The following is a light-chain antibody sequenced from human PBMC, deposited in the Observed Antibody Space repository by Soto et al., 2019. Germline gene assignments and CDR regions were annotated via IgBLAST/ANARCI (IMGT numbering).Light chain of an antibody. Sequence: IVMTQSPATLSVSPGERATLSCRASQSISSNLAWYQHKPGQAPRLLIIGASPRATGIPARFSGSGSGTEFTLTINSLQSEDFAVYYCQQYETWPPLTFGGGTKVEIK. V-gene: IGKV3-15*01. CDR1: QSISSN. CDR3: QQYETWPPLT. J-gene: IGKJ4*01. CDR2: GAS.